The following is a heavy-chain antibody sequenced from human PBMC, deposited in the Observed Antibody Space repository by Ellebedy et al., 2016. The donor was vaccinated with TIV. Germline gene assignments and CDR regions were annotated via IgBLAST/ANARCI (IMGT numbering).Heavy chain of an antibody. D-gene: IGHD3-10*01. Sequence: SETLSLXCTVSGGSMSSSGYYWSWIRQPPGKGLEWIGYIYYSGTTYYNPSLRSRITISVDTSRNQFSLKLSSVTAADTAVYYCARRGYGSGRYNWFDPWGQGTLVTVSS. V-gene: IGHV4-31*03. CDR3: ARRGYGSGRYNWFDP. CDR1: GGSMSSSGYY. J-gene: IGHJ5*02. CDR2: IYYSGTT.